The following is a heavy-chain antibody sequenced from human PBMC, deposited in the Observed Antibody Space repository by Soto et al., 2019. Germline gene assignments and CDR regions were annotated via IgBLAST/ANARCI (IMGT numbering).Heavy chain of an antibody. V-gene: IGHV3-23*01. CDR3: AKDSLGDYYYYGMDV. CDR1: GFSFSRFA. Sequence: EVHLLESGGGLVQPGGSLRLSCAASGFSFSRFAMSWVRQAPGKGLEWVSGIGDSGGTTYYAEYVKGRFTISRDNSKNTLFLQMTSLRAEDTAVYYCAKDSLGDYYYYGMDVWGQGATVTVSS. J-gene: IGHJ6*02. CDR2: IGDSGGTT. D-gene: IGHD2-15*01.